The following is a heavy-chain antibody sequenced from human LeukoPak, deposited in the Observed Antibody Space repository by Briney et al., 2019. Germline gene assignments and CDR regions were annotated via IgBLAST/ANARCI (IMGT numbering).Heavy chain of an antibody. Sequence: SETLSLTCAVYGGSFSGYYWSWIRQPPGKGLEWIGEINHSGSTNYNPSLKSRVTVSVDTSKNQFSLKLSSVTAADTAIYYCARAVSGRFDYWGQGTLVTVS. CDR1: GGSFSGYY. D-gene: IGHD6-19*01. CDR2: INHSGST. J-gene: IGHJ4*02. V-gene: IGHV4-34*01. CDR3: ARAVSGRFDY.